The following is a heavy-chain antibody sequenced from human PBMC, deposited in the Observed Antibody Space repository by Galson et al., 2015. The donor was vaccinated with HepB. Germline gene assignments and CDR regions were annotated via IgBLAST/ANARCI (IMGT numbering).Heavy chain of an antibody. J-gene: IGHJ6*02. CDR3: AKDGTYYDILTGYVPLDV. V-gene: IGHV3-23*01. CDR1: GFTFSSYA. CDR2: ISGSGGST. D-gene: IGHD3-9*01. Sequence: SLRLSCAASGFTFSSYAMSWVRQAPGKGLEWVSAISGSGGSTYYADSVKGRFTISRDNSKNTLYLQINSLRAEDTAVYYCAKDGTYYDILTGYVPLDVWGQGTTVTVSS.